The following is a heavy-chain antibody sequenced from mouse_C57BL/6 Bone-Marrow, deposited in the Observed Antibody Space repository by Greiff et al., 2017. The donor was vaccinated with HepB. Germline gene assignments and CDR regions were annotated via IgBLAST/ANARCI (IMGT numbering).Heavy chain of an antibody. CDR3: ARIVRHGSSYGFAY. Sequence: QVQLKESGPGILQPSQTLSLTCSFSGFSLSTFGMGVGWIRQPSGKGLEWLAHSWWDDDKYYNTALKSRLTISKDTSKNQVFLKIANVDTADTATYYSARIVRHGSSYGFAYWGQGTLVTVSA. CDR2: SWWDDDK. V-gene: IGHV8-8*01. CDR1: GFSLSTFGMG. D-gene: IGHD1-1*01. J-gene: IGHJ3*01.